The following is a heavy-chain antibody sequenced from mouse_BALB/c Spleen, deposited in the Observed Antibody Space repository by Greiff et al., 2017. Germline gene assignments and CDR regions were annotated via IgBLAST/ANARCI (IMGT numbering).Heavy chain of an antibody. D-gene: IGHD2-10*02. Sequence: DVQLQESGAELVKPGASVKLSCTASGFNIKDTYMHWVKQRPEQGLEWIGRIDPANGNTKYDPKFQGKATITADTSSNTAYLQLSSLTSEDTAVYYCARLKGMGGYFDYWGQGTTLTVSS. J-gene: IGHJ2*01. CDR2: IDPANGNT. CDR3: ARLKGMGGYFDY. V-gene: IGHV14-3*02. CDR1: GFNIKDTY.